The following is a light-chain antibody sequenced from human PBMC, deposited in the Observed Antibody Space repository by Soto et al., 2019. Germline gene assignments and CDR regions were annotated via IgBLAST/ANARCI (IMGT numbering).Light chain of an antibody. CDR1: QSVSSSY. Sequence: EIVLKQSPGTLSLSPGERATLSCRASQSVSSSYLAWYQQKTGQAPRLLIYGASSRATGIPDRFSGSGSGTDFTLTISRLEPEDFAVYYCQQYGSSPPITFGQGTRLEIK. J-gene: IGKJ5*01. CDR3: QQYGSSPPIT. V-gene: IGKV3-20*01. CDR2: GAS.